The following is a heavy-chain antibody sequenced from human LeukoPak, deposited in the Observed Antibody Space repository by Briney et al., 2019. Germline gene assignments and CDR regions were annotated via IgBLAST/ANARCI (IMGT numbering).Heavy chain of an antibody. V-gene: IGHV3-15*01. J-gene: IGHJ4*02. D-gene: IGHD2-15*01. CDR3: VTDTVVPLAQIDH. CDR1: GFTFRDYF. CDR2: IRSVAAGGTT. Sequence: GGSLRLSCAASGFTFRDYFMSWIRQAPGKGLEWVGRIRSVAAGGTTEYAAPVEGRFIISRDDSKHTLSLQMSSLEIEDTAVYFCVTDTVVPLAQIDHWGQGTLVTVSS.